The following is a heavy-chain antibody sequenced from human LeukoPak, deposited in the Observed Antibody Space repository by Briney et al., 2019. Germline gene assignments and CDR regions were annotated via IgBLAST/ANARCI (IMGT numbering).Heavy chain of an antibody. CDR2: IYYSGST. CDR1: GGSLSSSNNY. CDR3: ARGSGSYPYGMDV. D-gene: IGHD3-3*01. Sequence: SETLSLTCTVSGGSLSSSNNYWSWIRQHPGKGLEWIGYIYYSGSTYYNPSLKSRVTISVDTSKNQFSLKLSSVTAADTAVYYCARGSGSYPYGMDVWGQGTTVTVSS. V-gene: IGHV4-31*03. J-gene: IGHJ6*02.